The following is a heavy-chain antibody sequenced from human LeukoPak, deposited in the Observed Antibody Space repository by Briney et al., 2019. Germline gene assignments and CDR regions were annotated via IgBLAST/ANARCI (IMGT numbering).Heavy chain of an antibody. J-gene: IGHJ6*02. V-gene: IGHV3-30-3*01. CDR3: ARDRGFTWLRLALRPYYYYGMDV. Sequence: PGRSLRLSCAASGFTFSSYAMHWVRQAPGKGLEWVAVISYDGSNKYYADSAKGRFTISRDNSKNTLYLQMNSLRAEDTAVYYCARDRGFTWLRLALRPYYYYGMDVWGQGTTVTVSS. CDR2: ISYDGSNK. CDR1: GFTFSSYA. D-gene: IGHD5-12*01.